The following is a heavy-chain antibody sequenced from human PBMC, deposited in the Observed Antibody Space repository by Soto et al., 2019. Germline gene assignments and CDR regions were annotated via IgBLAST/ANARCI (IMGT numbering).Heavy chain of an antibody. CDR1: GGSISSYY. D-gene: IGHD4-17*01. V-gene: IGHV4-59*01. CDR3: ARAVSGDYCFDP. Sequence: SETLSLTCTVSGGSISSYYLTWIRQPPGKRLEWIGYIYSSGSTKYNPSLKSRVPISVDTSKNQFSLKLSSVTAADTAVYYCARAVSGDYCFDPWGQGTLVTVSS. J-gene: IGHJ5*02. CDR2: IYSSGST.